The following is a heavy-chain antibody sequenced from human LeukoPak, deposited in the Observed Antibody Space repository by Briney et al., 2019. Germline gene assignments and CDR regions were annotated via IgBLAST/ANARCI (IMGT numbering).Heavy chain of an antibody. D-gene: IGHD3-22*01. CDR1: GGSISSYY. J-gene: IGHJ4*02. V-gene: IGHV4-59*01. CDR3: ARDYYDSSGYYYYFDY. Sequence: SETLSLTCTVSGGSISSYYWSWIRQPPGKGLEWIGYIYYSGSTNYNPSLKSRVTISVDTSKNQFSLKLSSVTAADTAVYYCARDYYDSSGYYYYFDYWGQGTLVTVSS. CDR2: IYYSGST.